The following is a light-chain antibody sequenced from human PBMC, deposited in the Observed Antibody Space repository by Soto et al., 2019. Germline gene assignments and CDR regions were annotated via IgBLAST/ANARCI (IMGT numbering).Light chain of an antibody. CDR2: DVS. Sequence: QSVLTQPASVSGSPGQSITISCTGTSSDVGGYNYVSWYQQHPGKAPKLMIDDVSNRPSGVSNRFSGSKSGNTASLTISGLQAAAEANYYCSSYTSSSTVLFGGGTKLTVL. CDR1: SSDVGGYNY. CDR3: SSYTSSSTVL. V-gene: IGLV2-14*01. J-gene: IGLJ2*01.